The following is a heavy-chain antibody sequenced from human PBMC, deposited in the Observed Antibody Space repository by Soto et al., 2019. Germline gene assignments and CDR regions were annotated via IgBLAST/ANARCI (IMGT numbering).Heavy chain of an antibody. Sequence: ASVKVSCKASGYTFTSYAMHWVRQAPGQGLEWMGWISAYNGNTNYAQKLQGRVTMTTDTSTSTAYMELRSLRSDDTAVYYCARTTTYGNYFDYWGQGTLVTASS. CDR1: GYTFTSYA. CDR3: ARTTTYGNYFDY. V-gene: IGHV1-18*01. CDR2: ISAYNGNT. J-gene: IGHJ4*02. D-gene: IGHD1-26*01.